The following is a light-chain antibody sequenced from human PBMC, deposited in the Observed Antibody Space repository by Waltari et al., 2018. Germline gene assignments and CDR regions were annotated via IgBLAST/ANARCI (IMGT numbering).Light chain of an antibody. V-gene: IGKV1-8*01. Sequence: AIRMTQSPSSLSASIGDRVTISCRASQGVSTYLAWYQQKPGKAPSLLIHAASTLQTGVPSRFSGSGTGTDFTLTISSLQPEDFATYYCQQSYSTTWTFGQGTKVEIK. CDR2: AAS. CDR3: QQSYSTTWT. J-gene: IGKJ1*01. CDR1: QGVSTY.